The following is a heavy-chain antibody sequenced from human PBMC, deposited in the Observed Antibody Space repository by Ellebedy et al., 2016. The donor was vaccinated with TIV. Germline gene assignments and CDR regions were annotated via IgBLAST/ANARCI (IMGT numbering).Heavy chain of an antibody. CDR3: TTDLAFFSGGYFDY. V-gene: IGHV3-15*07. D-gene: IGHD3-10*01. CDR2: IKSKTDGGTT. CDR1: GFTFSNAW. J-gene: IGHJ4*02. Sequence: GESLKISXAASGFTFSNAWMNWVRQAPGKGLEWVGRIKSKTDGGTTDYAAPVKGRFTISRDDSKNTLYLQMNSLKTEDTAVYYCTTDLAFFSGGYFDYWGQGTLVTVSS.